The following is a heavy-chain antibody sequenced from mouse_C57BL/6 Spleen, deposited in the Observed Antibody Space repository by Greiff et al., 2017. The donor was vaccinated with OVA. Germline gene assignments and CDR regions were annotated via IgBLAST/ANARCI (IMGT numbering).Heavy chain of an antibody. CDR3: ARRGDYDIFDY. D-gene: IGHD2-4*01. V-gene: IGHV1-64*01. CDR2: IHPNSGST. J-gene: IGHJ2*01. CDR1: GYTFTSYW. Sequence: VKLQQPGAELVKPGASVKLSCKASGYTFTSYWMHWVKQRPGQGLEWIGMIHPNSGSTNYNEKFKSKATLTVDKSSSTAYMQLSSLTSEDSAVYYCARRGDYDIFDYWGQGTTLTVSS.